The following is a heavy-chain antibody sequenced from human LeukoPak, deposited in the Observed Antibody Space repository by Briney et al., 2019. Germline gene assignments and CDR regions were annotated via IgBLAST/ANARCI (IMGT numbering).Heavy chain of an antibody. V-gene: IGHV4-61*02. CDR1: GDSITSGSYY. D-gene: IGHD6-25*01. CDR2: IFISGGT. Sequence: PSQTLSLTCTVSGDSITSGSYYWSWIRQPAGKGLEWIGRIFISGGTNYNPSLRSRVTMSLDTSKNQFSLKLSSVTAADTAVYYCARTGDYSSAPTTFESWGQGTLVTVSS. CDR3: ARTGDYSSAPTTFES. J-gene: IGHJ4*02.